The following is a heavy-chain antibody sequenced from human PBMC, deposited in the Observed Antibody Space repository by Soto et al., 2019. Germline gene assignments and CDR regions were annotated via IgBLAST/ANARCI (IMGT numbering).Heavy chain of an antibody. CDR3: AKMNTAMVTYYYGMDV. J-gene: IGHJ6*02. D-gene: IGHD5-18*01. CDR1: GFTFDDYT. CDR2: ISWDGGST. Sequence: GGSLRLSCAASGFTFDDYTMHWVRQATGEGLEWVSLISWDGGSTYYADSVKGRFTISRDNSKNSLYLQMNSLRTEDTALYYCAKMNTAMVTYYYGMDVWGQGTTVTVSS. V-gene: IGHV3-43*01.